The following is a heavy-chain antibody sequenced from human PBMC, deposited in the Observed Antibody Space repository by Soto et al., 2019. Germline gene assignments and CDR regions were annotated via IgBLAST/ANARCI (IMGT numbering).Heavy chain of an antibody. D-gene: IGHD3-10*01. CDR2: INHSGST. CDR3: ARGRITMVRGRNWFDP. CDR1: GGSFSGYY. V-gene: IGHV4-34*01. Sequence: SETLSLTFAVYGGSFSGYYWSWIRQPPGKGLEWIGEINHSGSTNCNPSLKSRVTISVDTSKNQFSLKLSSVTAADTAVYYCARGRITMVRGRNWFDPWGQGTLVTVSS. J-gene: IGHJ5*02.